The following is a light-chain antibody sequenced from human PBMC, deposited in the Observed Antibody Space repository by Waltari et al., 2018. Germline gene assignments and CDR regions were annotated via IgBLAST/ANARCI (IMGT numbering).Light chain of an antibody. Sequence: SYVLTQPPSVSVAPGQTARISCGGDNIRTKTVHWYQQKAGQAPVVVVFADSDRPSGIPERVSGSNSGNPATLTITRVEAGDEADYYCQVWENTDDPWVFGGGTKLTVL. J-gene: IGLJ3*02. CDR1: NIRTKT. CDR3: QVWENTDDPWV. CDR2: ADS. V-gene: IGLV3-21*02.